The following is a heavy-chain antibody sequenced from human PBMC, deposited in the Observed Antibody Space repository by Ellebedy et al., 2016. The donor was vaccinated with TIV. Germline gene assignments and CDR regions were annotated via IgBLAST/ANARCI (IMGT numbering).Heavy chain of an antibody. CDR2: IYSGNKT. CDR1: GFSVSSNY. D-gene: IGHD3-16*01. Sequence: GESLKISCEASGFSVSSNYMTWVRQAPGKGLQWVSVIYSGNKTHYADSVRGRFTISRDIFKNTIYLQMHGLSIEDTALYYCVRERFPMPTWGQGTLVTVSS. CDR3: VRERFPMPT. V-gene: IGHV3-66*01. J-gene: IGHJ4*02.